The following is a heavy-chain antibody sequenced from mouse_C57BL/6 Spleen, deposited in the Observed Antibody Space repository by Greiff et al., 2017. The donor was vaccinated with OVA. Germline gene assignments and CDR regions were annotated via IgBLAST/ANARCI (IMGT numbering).Heavy chain of an antibody. J-gene: IGHJ1*03. D-gene: IGHD1-1*01. CDR3: VRNYGSSYDWYFDV. Sequence: EVQRVESGGGLVQPKGSLKLSCAASGFTFNTYAMHWVRQAPGKGLEWVARIRSKSSNYATYYADSVKDRFTISRDDSQSMLYLQMNNLKTEDTAMYYWVRNYGSSYDWYFDVWGTGTTVTVSS. CDR2: IRSKSSNYAT. CDR1: GFTFNTYA. V-gene: IGHV10-3*01.